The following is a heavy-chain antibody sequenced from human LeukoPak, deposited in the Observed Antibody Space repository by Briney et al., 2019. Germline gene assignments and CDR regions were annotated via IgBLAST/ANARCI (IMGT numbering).Heavy chain of an antibody. V-gene: IGHV1-69*13. J-gene: IGHJ6*03. CDR3: ARGNDGSGSPSYYFYYMDV. CDR1: GGTFISYT. CDR2: IIPIFGTA. D-gene: IGHD3-10*01. Sequence: SVKVSCKASGGTFISYTISWVRQAPGQGLEWMGGIIPIFGTANYAQKFQGRVTITADESTSTAYMELSSLRSEDTAVYYCARGNDGSGSPSYYFYYMDVWGKGTTVTISS.